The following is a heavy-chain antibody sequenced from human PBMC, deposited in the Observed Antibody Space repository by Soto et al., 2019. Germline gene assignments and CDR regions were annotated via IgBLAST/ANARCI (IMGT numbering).Heavy chain of an antibody. CDR3: AYSSGWYRHDV. CDR1: GDSISSPKW. J-gene: IGHJ3*01. D-gene: IGHD6-19*01. V-gene: IGHV4-4*02. Sequence: QVQLQESGPGLVKPSGTLSLTCAVSGDSISSPKWWTWLRQPPGKGLEWIGDLLHSGTTNYNPSLKRRVSSSVDKSQNQFSLSLTSVTAADTAIYFCAYSSGWYRHDVWGQGTSVTVSS. CDR2: LLHSGTT.